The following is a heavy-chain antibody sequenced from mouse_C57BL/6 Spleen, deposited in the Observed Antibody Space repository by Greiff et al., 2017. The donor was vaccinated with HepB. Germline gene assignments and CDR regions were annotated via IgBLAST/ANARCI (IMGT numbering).Heavy chain of an antibody. CDR3: ARYHDGYDVGLYAMDY. Sequence: QVQLQQSGAELARPGASVKLSCKASGYTFTSYGISWVKQRTGQGLEWIGEIYPRSGNTYYNEKFKGKATLTADKSSSTAYMELRSLTSEDSAVYFWARYHDGYDVGLYAMDYWGQGTSVTVSS. CDR2: IYPRSGNT. V-gene: IGHV1-81*01. D-gene: IGHD2-2*01. J-gene: IGHJ4*01. CDR1: GYTFTSYG.